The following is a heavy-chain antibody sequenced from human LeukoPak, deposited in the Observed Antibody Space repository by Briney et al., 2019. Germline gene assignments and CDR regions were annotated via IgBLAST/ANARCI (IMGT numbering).Heavy chain of an antibody. D-gene: IGHD3-22*01. J-gene: IGHJ4*02. CDR1: GFTFSSYS. Sequence: PGGSLRLSCAASGFTFSSYSMNWVRQAPGKGLEWVSSISSSSYIYYADSVKGRFTISRDNAKNSLYLQMNSLRAEDTAVYYCARGGYYDSSGYSGDYWGQGTLVTVSS. V-gene: IGHV3-21*01. CDR3: ARGGYYDSSGYSGDY. CDR2: ISSSSYI.